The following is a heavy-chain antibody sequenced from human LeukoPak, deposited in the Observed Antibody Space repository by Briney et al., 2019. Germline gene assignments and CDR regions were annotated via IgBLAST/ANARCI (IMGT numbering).Heavy chain of an antibody. CDR2: INTDGSYS. Sequence: GGSLRLSCAASGFTFSYFWMHWFRQTPGKGLVWVSCINTDGSYSSYADSVKGRFTISRDNVRNTLYLQMNSLRAEDSAVYYCARGSYGAVDYWGQGTLVTVSS. J-gene: IGHJ4*02. CDR1: GFTFSYFW. V-gene: IGHV3-74*01. D-gene: IGHD2-21*01. CDR3: ARGSYGAVDY.